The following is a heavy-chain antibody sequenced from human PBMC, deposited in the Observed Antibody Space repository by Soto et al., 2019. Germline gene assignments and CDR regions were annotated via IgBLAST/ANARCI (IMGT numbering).Heavy chain of an antibody. D-gene: IGHD6-6*01. CDR3: ARELVAEPRSRIAARPGWIDP. CDR1: GGSISSYY. Sequence: PSETLSLTCTDSGGSISSYYWSWIRQPPGKGLEWIGYIYYSGSTNYNPSLKSRVTISVDTSKNQFSLKLSSVTAADTAVYYCARELVAEPRSRIAARPGWIDPWGQGTLVTVSS. V-gene: IGHV4-59*01. CDR2: IYYSGST. J-gene: IGHJ5*02.